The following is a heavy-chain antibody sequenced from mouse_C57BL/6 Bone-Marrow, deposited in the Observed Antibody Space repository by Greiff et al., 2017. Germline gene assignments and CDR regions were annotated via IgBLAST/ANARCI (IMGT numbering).Heavy chain of an antibody. J-gene: IGHJ3*01. Sequence: EVQVVESEGGLVQPGSSMKISCTASGFTFSDYYIAWVRQVPEKGLEWVANLTSDGSSTSYLDSLKSRFIISRDNAKNILYLQMCSLKSEDTATYCCARETRDRGSFFFAYWGQGTLVTVSA. V-gene: IGHV5-16*01. D-gene: IGHD1-1*01. CDR1: GFTFSDYY. CDR2: LTSDGSST. CDR3: ARETRDRGSFFFAY.